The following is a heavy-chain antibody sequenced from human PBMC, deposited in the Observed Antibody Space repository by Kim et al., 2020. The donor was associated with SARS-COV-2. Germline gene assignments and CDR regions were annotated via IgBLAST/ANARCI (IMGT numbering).Heavy chain of an antibody. V-gene: IGHV4-59*01. CDR2: VYGSGNT. Sequence: SETLSLTCAVSGASISTYYWNWVRQTPEKGLEWIGYVYGSGNTNYNPSLKSRLTISLDKSKNQFSLILSSVTAEDAAVYYCARSGYSSTWYIDQWGQGTLVTVSS. CDR3: ARSGYSSTWYIDQ. D-gene: IGHD6-13*01. J-gene: IGHJ4*02. CDR1: GASISTYY.